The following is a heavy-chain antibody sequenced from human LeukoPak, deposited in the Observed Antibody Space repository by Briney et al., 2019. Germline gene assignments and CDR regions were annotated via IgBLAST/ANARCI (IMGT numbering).Heavy chain of an antibody. CDR2: TYYRSKWYN. CDR3: ARVGAKWEVLI. V-gene: IGHV6-1*01. J-gene: IGHJ4*02. D-gene: IGHD1-26*01. Sequence: SQTLSLTCAISGDSVSSNSAAWNRIRQSPSRGLEWLGGTYYRSKWYNDYAVSVKSRITINPDTSKNEFSLQLNSVTPEDTAVYYCARVGAKWEVLIWGQGTLVTVSS. CDR1: GDSVSSNSAA.